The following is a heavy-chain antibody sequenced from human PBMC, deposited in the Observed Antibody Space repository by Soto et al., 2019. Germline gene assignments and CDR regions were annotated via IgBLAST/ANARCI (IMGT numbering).Heavy chain of an antibody. Sequence: GGSLRLSCAASGFTFSSYAMSWVRQAPGKGLEWVSAISGSGGSTYYADSVKGRFTISRDNSKNTLYLQMNSLRAEDTAVYYCAKLPYDFWSGYPNFAWYFDYWGQGTLVTVSS. CDR3: AKLPYDFWSGYPNFAWYFDY. D-gene: IGHD3-3*01. CDR1: GFTFSSYA. J-gene: IGHJ4*02. V-gene: IGHV3-23*01. CDR2: ISGSGGST.